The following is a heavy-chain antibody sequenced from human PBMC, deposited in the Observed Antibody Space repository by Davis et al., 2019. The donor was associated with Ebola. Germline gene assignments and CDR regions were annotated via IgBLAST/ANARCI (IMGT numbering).Heavy chain of an antibody. CDR1: GFTLSSYA. D-gene: IGHD3-10*01. CDR2: ISGSGGST. CDR3: AKSPMVRGAMDHGNFDY. V-gene: IGHV3-23*01. Sequence: GGSLRLSCAASGFTLSSYAMSWVRQAPGKGLEWVSAISGSGGSTYYADSVKGRFTISRDNSKNTLYLQMNSLRAEDTAVYYCAKSPMVRGAMDHGNFDYWGQGTLVTVSS. J-gene: IGHJ4*02.